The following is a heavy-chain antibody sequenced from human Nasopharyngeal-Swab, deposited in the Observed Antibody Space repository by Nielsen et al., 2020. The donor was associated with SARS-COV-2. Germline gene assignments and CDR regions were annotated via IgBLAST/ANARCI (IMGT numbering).Heavy chain of an antibody. D-gene: IGHD3-10*01. CDR2: VSSSGGST. CDR3: AKDGVGRGDALEL. V-gene: IGHV3-23*01. CDR1: GFTFNIYA. Sequence: GESLKISCAASGFTFNIYAMAWVRRAPGRGLQWVTGVSSSGGSTYYTDSVKGRFTISRDNAKNTLYLEMHSLRVEDTAVYYCAKDGVGRGDALELWGQGTMVTVSS. J-gene: IGHJ3*01.